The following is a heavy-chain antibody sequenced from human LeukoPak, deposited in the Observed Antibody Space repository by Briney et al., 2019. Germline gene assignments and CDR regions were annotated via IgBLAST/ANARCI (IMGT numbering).Heavy chain of an antibody. CDR2: IYTSGST. D-gene: IGHD6-13*01. CDR3: ARRLAAAGIAY. V-gene: IGHV4-61*02. J-gene: IGHJ4*02. Sequence: SETLSLTCTVSGGSISSGSYYWSWIRQPAGKGLEWIGRIYTSGSTNYNPSLKSRVTISVDTSKNQFSLKLSSVTAADTAVYYCARRLAAAGIAYWGQGTLVTVSS. CDR1: GGSISSGSYY.